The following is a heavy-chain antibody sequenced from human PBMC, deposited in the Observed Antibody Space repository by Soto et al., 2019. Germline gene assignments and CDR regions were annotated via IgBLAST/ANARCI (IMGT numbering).Heavy chain of an antibody. CDR1: GYSFTSYW. J-gene: IGHJ5*02. CDR2: IYPGDSDT. D-gene: IGHD2-2*01. V-gene: IGHV5-51*01. CDR3: ARSIDVVVVSAALFDP. Sequence: GESLKISCKGSGYSFTSYWIGWVRQMPGKGLEWMGIIYPGDSDTRYSPSFQGQVTISADKSISTAYLQWSSLKASDTAMYYCARSIDVVVVSAALFDPWGQGTLVTVSS.